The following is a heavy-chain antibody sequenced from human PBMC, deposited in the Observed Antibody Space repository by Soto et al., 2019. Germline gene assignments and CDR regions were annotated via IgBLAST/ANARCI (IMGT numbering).Heavy chain of an antibody. V-gene: IGHV3-21*01. D-gene: IGHD3-22*01. CDR1: GFTFSSYS. Sequence: EVQLVESGGGLVKPGGSLRLSCGASGFTFSSYSMNWVRQAPGKGLEWVSAISKSSRDIYDADSVKGRFTISRDNAKNSLYLQMNRLRAEDTAVYYCARDYYDSFFDYWGQGTLVTVSS. J-gene: IGHJ4*02. CDR3: ARDYYDSFFDY. CDR2: ISKSSRDI.